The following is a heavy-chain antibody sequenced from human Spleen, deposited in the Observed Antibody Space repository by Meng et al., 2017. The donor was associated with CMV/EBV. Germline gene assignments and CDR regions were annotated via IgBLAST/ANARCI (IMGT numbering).Heavy chain of an antibody. CDR3: ARWEYSSSYGMDV. V-gene: IGHV1-2*02. CDR2: INPNSGGT. CDR1: GYTFTGYY. Sequence: ASVKVSCKASGYTFTGYYMHWVRQAPGQGLEWMGWINPNSGGTNYAQKFQGRVTMTRDTSISTAYMELSRLRSEDTAVYYCARWEYSSSYGMDVWGQGTTVTVSS. J-gene: IGHJ6*02. D-gene: IGHD6-6*01.